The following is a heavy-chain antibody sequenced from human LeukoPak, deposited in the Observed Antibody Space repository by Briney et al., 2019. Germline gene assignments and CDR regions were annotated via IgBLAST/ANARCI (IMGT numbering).Heavy chain of an antibody. J-gene: IGHJ5*02. V-gene: IGHV3-23*01. CDR1: GFTFSTYA. CDR3: ARSSQARYSWFDP. Sequence: GGSLKLSCAVSGFTFSTYAMSWVRQAPGKGLEWVSAISGSGGSTYYADSVKGRFTISRDNSKNTLYLQMNSLRAEDTAVYYCARSSQARYSWFDPWGQGTLVTVSS. CDR2: ISGSGGST. D-gene: IGHD5-12*01.